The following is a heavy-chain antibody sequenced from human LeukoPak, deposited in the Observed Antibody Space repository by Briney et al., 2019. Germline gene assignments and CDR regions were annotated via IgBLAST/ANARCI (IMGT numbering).Heavy chain of an antibody. J-gene: IGHJ3*02. CDR1: GFTFTIYG. V-gene: IGHV3-48*04. CDR3: ARVDGAFDI. D-gene: IGHD5-24*01. CDR2: ISSIRSTM. Sequence: PGGSLRLSCAASGFTFTIYGMNWVRQAPGKGLEWISYISSIRSTMYYPDSVKGRFTISRDNPKNSLYLQMNSLRAEDTAIYYCARVDGAFDIWGQGTMVTASS.